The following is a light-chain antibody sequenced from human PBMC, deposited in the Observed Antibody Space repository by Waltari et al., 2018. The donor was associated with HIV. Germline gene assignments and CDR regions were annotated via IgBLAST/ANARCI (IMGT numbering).Light chain of an antibody. CDR1: QDINIF. Sequence: DIQLPHSPSFLSAFVGYNITITCRAGQDINIFLNWYQHKTGRAPEVIIYAMSTLQSGVPSRFSGGGAGTEFTLTISGLQPEDFATYYCQQTFTTPKYSFAQGTKLEI. V-gene: IGKV1-39*01. CDR3: QQTFTTPKYS. CDR2: AMS. J-gene: IGKJ2*01.